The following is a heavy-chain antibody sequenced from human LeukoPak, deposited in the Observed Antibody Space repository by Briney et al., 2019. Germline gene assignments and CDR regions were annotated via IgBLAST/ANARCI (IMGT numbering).Heavy chain of an antibody. D-gene: IGHD3-22*01. CDR2: INPNSGGT. Sequence: ASVKVSCKASGYTFTGYYMHWVRQAPGQGLEWMGWINPNSGGTNYAQKFQGWVTMTRDTSISTAYMELSSLRSEDMAVYYCARGSFLITLVVRKDAFDLWGQGTMVTVSS. V-gene: IGHV1-2*04. CDR3: ARGSFLITLVVRKDAFDL. J-gene: IGHJ3*01. CDR1: GYTFTGYY.